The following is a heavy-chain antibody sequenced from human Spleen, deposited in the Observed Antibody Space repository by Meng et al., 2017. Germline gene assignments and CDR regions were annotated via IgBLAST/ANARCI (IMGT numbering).Heavy chain of an antibody. V-gene: IGHV4-34*01. CDR1: GGSFSGYY. D-gene: IGHD4-23*01. J-gene: IGHJ4*02. CDR3: ARVFGDYGGPSGAYYFDY. Sequence: QVQLQESGAGLLKPSETLSLTCAVYGGSFSGYYWSWIRQPPGKGLEWIGEINHSGSTNYNPSLKSRVTISVDTSKNQFSLKLSSVTAADTAVYYCARVFGDYGGPSGAYYFDYWGQGTLVTVSS. CDR2: INHSGST.